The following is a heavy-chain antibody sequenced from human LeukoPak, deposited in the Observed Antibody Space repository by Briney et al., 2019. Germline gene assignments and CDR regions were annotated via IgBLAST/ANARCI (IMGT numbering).Heavy chain of an antibody. CDR1: GYTFTNYG. J-gene: IGHJ4*02. CDR2: ISGYNGDI. Sequence: ASVKVSCKASGYTFTNYGINWVRQSPGQGLEWMGWISGYNGDINYAQRLQGRVTMTTDTSTSTAYMELRSLSSDDTAVYYYARVLSTEGYYDYWGQGTLVTVSS. D-gene: IGHD2-2*01. CDR3: ARVLSTEGYYDY. V-gene: IGHV1-18*01.